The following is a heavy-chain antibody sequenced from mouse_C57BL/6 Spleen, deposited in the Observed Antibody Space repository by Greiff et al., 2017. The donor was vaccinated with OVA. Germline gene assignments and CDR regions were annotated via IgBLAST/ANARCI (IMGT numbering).Heavy chain of an antibody. CDR1: GFSLTSYG. CDR2: IWSDGST. Sequence: VQLVESGPGLVAPSQSLSITCTVSGFSLTSYGVHWVRQPPGKGLEWLVVIWSDGSTTYNSALKSRLSISMDNSKSQVFLKMNSLQTDDTAMYDCARHALYYGKMDDWGQGTSVTVSS. V-gene: IGHV2-6-1*01. D-gene: IGHD2-1*01. J-gene: IGHJ4*01. CDR3: ARHALYYGKMDD.